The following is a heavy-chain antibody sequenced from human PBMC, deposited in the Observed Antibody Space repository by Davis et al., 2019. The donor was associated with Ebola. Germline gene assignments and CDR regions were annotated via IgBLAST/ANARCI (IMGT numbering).Heavy chain of an antibody. Sequence: GESLKISCAASGFTFSGYWMHWVRQAPGKGLEWVSAISGSGGSTYYADSVKGRFTISRDNSKNTLYLQMNSLRAEDTAVYYCARRGIIWFGELSLDYYYYYGMDVWGQGTTVTVSS. V-gene: IGHV3-23*01. J-gene: IGHJ6*02. CDR1: GFTFSGYW. CDR2: ISGSGGST. D-gene: IGHD3-10*01. CDR3: ARRGIIWFGELSLDYYYYYGMDV.